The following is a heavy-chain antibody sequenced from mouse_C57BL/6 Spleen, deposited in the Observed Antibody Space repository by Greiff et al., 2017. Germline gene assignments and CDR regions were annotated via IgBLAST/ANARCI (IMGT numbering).Heavy chain of an antibody. J-gene: IGHJ2*01. D-gene: IGHD3-1*01. CDR1: GYTFTSYW. V-gene: IGHV1-64*01. Sequence: QVQLQPPGAELVKPGASVKLSCKASGYTFTSYWMHWVKQRPGQGLEWIGMIHPNSGSTNYNEKFKGKAILTAEKSSSTAYMQLSSLTSEDSAVYFCARGYWDYWGQGTTLTVSS. CDR2: IHPNSGST. CDR3: ARGYWDY.